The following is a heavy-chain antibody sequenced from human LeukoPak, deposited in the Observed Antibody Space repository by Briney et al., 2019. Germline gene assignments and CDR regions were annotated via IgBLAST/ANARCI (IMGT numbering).Heavy chain of an antibody. CDR3: AKDRYYYDSSGYSCFDY. V-gene: IGHV3-30*02. D-gene: IGHD3-22*01. CDR2: IWYDGSNK. CDR1: GFTFSSYG. Sequence: GGSLRLSCAASGFTFSSYGMHWVRQAPGKGLEWVAVIWYDGSNKYYADSVKGRFTISRDNSKNTLYLQMSSLRAEDTAVYYCAKDRYYYDSSGYSCFDYWGQGTLVTVSS. J-gene: IGHJ4*02.